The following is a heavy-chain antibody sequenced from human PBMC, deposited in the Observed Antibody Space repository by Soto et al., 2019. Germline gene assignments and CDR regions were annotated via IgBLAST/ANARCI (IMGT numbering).Heavy chain of an antibody. D-gene: IGHD2-21*02. CDR2: IYHSGST. Sequence: SETLSLTCAVSGGSISSSNWWSWVRQPPGKGLEWTGEIYHSGSTNYNPSLKSRVTISVDKSKNQFSLKLSSVTAADTAVYYCARGSRPYCGGDCYSSSFDYWGQGTLVTAPQ. J-gene: IGHJ4*02. CDR3: ARGSRPYCGGDCYSSSFDY. V-gene: IGHV4-4*02. CDR1: GGSISSSNW.